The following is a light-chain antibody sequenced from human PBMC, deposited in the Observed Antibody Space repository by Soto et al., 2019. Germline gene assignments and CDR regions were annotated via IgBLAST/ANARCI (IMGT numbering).Light chain of an antibody. Sequence: ERMMTQSPGTLSVSPGEGATLSCTASQSVNLNLAWYPHKPGQPPRLLLYGASTRATGIPVRFCGSGSGTEFTLTTGRVQSDDSAVYYCHQYNAWPRRSFGPGNKVEIK. CDR2: GAS. CDR3: HQYNAWPRRS. J-gene: IGKJ3*01. V-gene: IGKV3-15*01. CDR1: QSVNLN.